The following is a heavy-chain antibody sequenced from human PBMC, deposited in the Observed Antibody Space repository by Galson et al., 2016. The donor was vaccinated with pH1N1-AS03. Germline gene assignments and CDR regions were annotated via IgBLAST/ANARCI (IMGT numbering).Heavy chain of an antibody. CDR1: GFSFSNAW. D-gene: IGHD5-24*01. V-gene: IGHV3-15*01. J-gene: IGHJ4*02. Sequence: LRLSCAASGFSFSNAWMTWVRQAPGKGLEWVGRIKSKTDGGTTEYAAPVKGRFTIPRDDSKNTLFLQMNTLIIEDTAVYYCNTGGVGDGSSYDYWGQGTLVTVSS. CDR3: NTGGVGDGSSYDY. CDR2: IKSKTDGGTT.